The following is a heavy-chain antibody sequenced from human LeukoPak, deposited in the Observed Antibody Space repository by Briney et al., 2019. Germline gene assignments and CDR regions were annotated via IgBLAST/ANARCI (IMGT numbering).Heavy chain of an antibody. CDR3: ARGGGSYFEGFDY. CDR1: GGSISSGGYS. Sequence: SETLSLTCAVSGGSISSGGYSWSWIRQPPGKGLEWIGYIYHSGSTYYNPSLKSRVTISVDRSKNQFSLKLSSVTAADTAVYYCARGGGSYFEGFDYWGQGTLVTVSS. CDR2: IYHSGST. D-gene: IGHD1-26*01. V-gene: IGHV4-30-2*01. J-gene: IGHJ4*02.